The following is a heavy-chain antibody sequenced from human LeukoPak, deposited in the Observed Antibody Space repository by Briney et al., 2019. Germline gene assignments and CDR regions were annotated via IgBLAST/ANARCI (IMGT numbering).Heavy chain of an antibody. J-gene: IGHJ3*02. Sequence: GGSLRLSCAASGFTFSSYAMSWVRQAAGKGLEWVSAISGSGGSTYYADSVKGRFTISRDNSKNTLYLQMNRLRAEDTAVYYCAKGGYCSSTSCYGAFDIWGQGTMVTVSS. CDR3: AKGGYCSSTSCYGAFDI. V-gene: IGHV3-23*01. CDR2: ISGSGGST. CDR1: GFTFSSYA. D-gene: IGHD2-2*01.